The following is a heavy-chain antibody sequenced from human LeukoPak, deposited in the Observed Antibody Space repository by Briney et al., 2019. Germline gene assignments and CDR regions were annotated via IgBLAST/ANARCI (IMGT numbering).Heavy chain of an antibody. CDR3: ARGGILYGMDV. D-gene: IGHD6-13*01. J-gene: IGHJ6*02. CDR2: ISGSGGNT. Sequence: GGSLRLSCAASRFTFSAYSMTWVRQAPGKGLEWVSAISGSGGNTYYADSVKGRFTISRDNSKNPLYLQMNSLRAEDTAAYYCARGGILYGMDVWGQGTTVTVSS. V-gene: IGHV3-23*01. CDR1: RFTFSAYS.